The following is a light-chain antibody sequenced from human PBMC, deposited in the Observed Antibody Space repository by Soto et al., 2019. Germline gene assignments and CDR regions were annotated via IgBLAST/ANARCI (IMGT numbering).Light chain of an antibody. J-gene: IGLJ1*01. Sequence: QSVLTQPGSVSGSPGKSITISCTGTSSDVGGYDYVSWYQLHPGKAPKLMVFEVSNRPSGVSYRFSGSKSGNTASLTISGLQAEDEADYFCSSYSISTAYLFGTGTKVTVL. CDR2: EVS. CDR3: SSYSISTAYL. V-gene: IGLV2-14*01. CDR1: SSDVGGYDY.